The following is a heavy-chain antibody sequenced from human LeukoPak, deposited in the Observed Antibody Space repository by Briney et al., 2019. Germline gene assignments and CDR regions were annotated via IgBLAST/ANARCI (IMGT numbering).Heavy chain of an antibody. CDR3: ARDKRIEYSSSSDVIYGMDV. Sequence: SETLSLTCTVSGGSVSSGSYYWSWIRQPPGKGLEWIGYNYYSGSTNYNPSLKSRVTISVDTSKNQFSLKLSSVTAADTAVYYCARDKRIEYSSSSDVIYGMDVWGQGTTVTVSS. D-gene: IGHD6-6*01. V-gene: IGHV4-61*01. J-gene: IGHJ6*02. CDR1: GGSVSSGSYY. CDR2: NYYSGST.